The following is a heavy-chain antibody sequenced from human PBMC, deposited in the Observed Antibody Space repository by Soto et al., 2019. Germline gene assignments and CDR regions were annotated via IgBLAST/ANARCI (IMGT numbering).Heavy chain of an antibody. J-gene: IGHJ4*02. D-gene: IGHD3-16*01. CDR3: ARDTLLGETPGFDY. CDR1: GYTFTTYY. V-gene: IGHV1-46*01. Sequence: ASVKVSCKASGYTFTTYYIYWVRQAPGQGLEWMGIINPSGDITTYAQRFQGRVTMTRDTSTSTVCMELSSLRSEDTAVYYCARDTLLGETPGFDYWGQGTLVTVSS. CDR2: INPSGDIT.